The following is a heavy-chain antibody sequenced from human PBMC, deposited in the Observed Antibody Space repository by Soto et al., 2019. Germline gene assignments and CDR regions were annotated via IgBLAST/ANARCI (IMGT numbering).Heavy chain of an antibody. Sequence: GSLRLSCTTSGFLFNTYSMHWVRQAPGKGLEWVAVMSHDGSRTYYADSVKGRFTISRDNSKNTLYLQMDTLRSEDTAVYYCARESFGASPDFYDYWGQGTLVTVSS. J-gene: IGHJ4*02. D-gene: IGHD2-2*01. CDR2: MSHDGSRT. V-gene: IGHV3-30-3*01. CDR1: GFLFNTYS. CDR3: ARESFGASPDFYDY.